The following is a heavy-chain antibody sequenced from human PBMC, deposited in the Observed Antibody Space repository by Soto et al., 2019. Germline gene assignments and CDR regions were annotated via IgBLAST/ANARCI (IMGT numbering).Heavy chain of an antibody. D-gene: IGHD1-1*01. CDR3: ARHSGHRVPAGFNHYFDH. V-gene: IGHV4-39*01. CDR1: GGSISSSSYY. Sequence: SETLSLTCTVSGGSISSSSYYWGWIRQPPGKGLEWIGSIYYSGSTYYNPSLKSRVTISVDTSKNQFSLKLSSVTAADTAAYYCARHSGHRVPAGFNHYFDHWGQGTLVTAPQ. CDR2: IYYSGST. J-gene: IGHJ4*02.